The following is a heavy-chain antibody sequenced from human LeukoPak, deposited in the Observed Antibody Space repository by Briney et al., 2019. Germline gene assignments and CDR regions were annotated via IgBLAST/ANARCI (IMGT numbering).Heavy chain of an antibody. J-gene: IGHJ4*02. D-gene: IGHD6-19*01. Sequence: SETLSLTCTVSGVSISSYYWSWVRQPPGKGLEWIGEIYHSGSTNYNPSLKSRVTISVDKSKNQFSLKLSSVTAADTAVYYCARRTEQWLVLYYFNYWGQGTLVTVSS. CDR2: IYHSGST. CDR1: GVSISSYY. V-gene: IGHV4-59*12. CDR3: ARRTEQWLVLYYFNY.